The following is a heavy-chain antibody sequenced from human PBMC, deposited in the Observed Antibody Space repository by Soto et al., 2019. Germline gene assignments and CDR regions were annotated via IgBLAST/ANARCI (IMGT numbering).Heavy chain of an antibody. CDR1: GGSFSGYY. J-gene: IGHJ6*02. Sequence: QVQLQQWGAGLLKPSETLSLTCAVYGGSFSGYYWSWIRQPPGKGLEWIGEINHSGSTNYNPSLTSRVTISVDTSKNQFSLKLSSVTAADTAVYYCARGDFGVATDYYYYGMDVWGQGTTVTVSS. CDR2: INHSGST. D-gene: IGHD3-3*01. V-gene: IGHV4-34*01. CDR3: ARGDFGVATDYYYYGMDV.